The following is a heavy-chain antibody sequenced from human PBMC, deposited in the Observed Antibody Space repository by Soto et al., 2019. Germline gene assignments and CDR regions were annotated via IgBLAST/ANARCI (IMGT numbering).Heavy chain of an antibody. CDR2: ISAYNGNT. D-gene: IGHD2-15*01. V-gene: IGHV1-18*01. J-gene: IGHJ6*03. CDR1: GYTFTSYG. Sequence: ASVKVSCKASGYTFTSYGISWVRQAPGQGLEWMGWISAYNGNTNYAQKFQGRVTMTTNTSTSTAYMELSSPRSEDTAVYYCARGSLYDYMDVWGKGTTVTVSS. CDR3: ARGSLYDYMDV.